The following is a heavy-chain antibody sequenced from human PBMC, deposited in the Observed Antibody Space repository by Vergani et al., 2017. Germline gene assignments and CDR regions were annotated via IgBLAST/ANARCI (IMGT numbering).Heavy chain of an antibody. CDR1: GFTFDDYA. Sequence: EVQLVESGGGLVQPGRSLRLSCVASGFTFDDYAMHWVRQAPGKGLEWVSGLTYNGGSVGYADSVKGRFTISRDNAKNSLYLQMNSLRAEDTAFYYCAKDLTGTHTPFYLDYWGQGILVTVSS. D-gene: IGHD6-13*01. CDR3: AKDLTGTHTPFYLDY. J-gene: IGHJ4*02. CDR2: LTYNGGSV. V-gene: IGHV3-9*01.